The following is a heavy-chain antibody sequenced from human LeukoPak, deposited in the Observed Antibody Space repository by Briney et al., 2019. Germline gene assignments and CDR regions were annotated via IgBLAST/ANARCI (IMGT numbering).Heavy chain of an antibody. V-gene: IGHV1-18*01. CDR1: GYTFTSYG. D-gene: IGHD5/OR15-5a*01. CDR2: ISAYNGNT. J-gene: IGHJ6*02. Sequence: ASVKVSCKASGYTFTSYGISWVRQAPGQGLEWVGWISAYNGNTNYAQKLQGRVTMTTDTSTNTAYMELRSLRSDDTAVYYCARDIYDGYYYYGMDVWGQGTTVTVSS. CDR3: ARDIYDGYYYYGMDV.